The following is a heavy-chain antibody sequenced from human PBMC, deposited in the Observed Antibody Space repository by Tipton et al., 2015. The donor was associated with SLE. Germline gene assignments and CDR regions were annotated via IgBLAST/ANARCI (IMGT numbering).Heavy chain of an antibody. CDR1: GGSFSGYY. Sequence: TLSLTCAVYGGSFSGYYWTWIRQPPGKGLEWIGEINHSGSTNYNPSLKSRVTISVDTSKNQFSLKLSSVTAADTAVYYCARGRLWFGERYFDLWGRGTLVTVSS. CDR2: INHSGST. D-gene: IGHD3-10*01. V-gene: IGHV4-34*01. CDR3: ARGRLWFGERYFDL. J-gene: IGHJ2*01.